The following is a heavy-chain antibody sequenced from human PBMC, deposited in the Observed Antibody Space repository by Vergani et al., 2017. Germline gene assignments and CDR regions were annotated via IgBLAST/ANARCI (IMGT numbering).Heavy chain of an antibody. CDR3: AKALSSGYYGGKSGAGDAFDI. J-gene: IGHJ3*02. V-gene: IGHV1-46*01. CDR1: GYTFTSYY. CDR2: INPSGGST. Sequence: QVQLVQSGAEVKKPGASVKVSCKASGYTFTSYYMHWVRQAPGQGLEWMGIINPSGGSTSYAQKFQGRVTMTRDTSTSTVYMELSSLRSEDTAVYYCAKALSSGYYGGKSGAGDAFDIWGQGTMVTVSS. D-gene: IGHD3-22*01.